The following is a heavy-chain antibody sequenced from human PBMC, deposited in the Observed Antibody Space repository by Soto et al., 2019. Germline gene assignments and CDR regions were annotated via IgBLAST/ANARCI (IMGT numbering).Heavy chain of an antibody. CDR1: GNTFTSQH. Sequence: ASVKVSCKASGNTFTSQHMHWVRQAPGQGLEWMGIANPAGGVTTHAQKLQGRVTMTTDTSTSTAYMELRSLRSDDTAVYYCARDWSSGYYYPSYWGQGTLVTVSS. J-gene: IGHJ4*02. CDR3: ARDWSSGYYYPSY. D-gene: IGHD3-22*01. V-gene: IGHV1-46*01. CDR2: ANPAGGVT.